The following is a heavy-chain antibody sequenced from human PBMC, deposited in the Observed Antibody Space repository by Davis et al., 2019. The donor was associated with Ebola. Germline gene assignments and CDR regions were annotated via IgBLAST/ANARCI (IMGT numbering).Heavy chain of an antibody. CDR1: GGSISSGGYY. J-gene: IGHJ6*02. CDR3: ARDKRDAYGGNPRYGMDV. D-gene: IGHD4-23*01. CDR2: IYYSGST. Sequence: PSETLSLTCTVSGGSISSGGYYWSWIRQHPGKGLEWIGYIYYSGSTYYNPSLKSRVTISVDTSKNQFSLKLSSVTAADTAVYYCARDKRDAYGGNPRYGMDVWGQGTTVTVSS. V-gene: IGHV4-31*03.